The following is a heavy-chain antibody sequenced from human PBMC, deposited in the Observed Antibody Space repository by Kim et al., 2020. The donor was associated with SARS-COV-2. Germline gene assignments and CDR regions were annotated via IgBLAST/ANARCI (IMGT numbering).Heavy chain of an antibody. J-gene: IGHJ4*02. CDR3: IVGATTDALDY. Sequence: GGSLRLSCAASGFTFSSYGMNWVRQAPGKGLEWVAVISDDGSNKYYADSVKGRFTISRDNSKNTLYLQMNSLRAEDTAVYYCIVGATTDALDYWGQGTLVTVSS. V-gene: IGHV3-30*03. CDR1: GFTFSSYG. CDR2: ISDDGSNK. D-gene: IGHD1-26*01.